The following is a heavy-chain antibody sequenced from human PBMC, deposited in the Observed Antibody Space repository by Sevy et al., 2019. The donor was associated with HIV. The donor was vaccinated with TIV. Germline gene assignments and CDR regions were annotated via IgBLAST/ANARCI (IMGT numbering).Heavy chain of an antibody. CDR3: ANSRGRYAGSSWLYYYYALDV. D-gene: IGHD3-16*01. CDR1: GFPFSRHG. V-gene: IGHV3-30*18. CDR2: ISEDGSEK. Sequence: GGSLRLSCAASGFPFSRHGMHWVRQSPGKGLQWVAVISEDGSEKRYADSVKGRFTISRDNSKDTVYLQMSSLRLEETAVYYCANSRGRYAGSSWLYYYYALDVWGQGTTVTVSS. J-gene: IGHJ6*02.